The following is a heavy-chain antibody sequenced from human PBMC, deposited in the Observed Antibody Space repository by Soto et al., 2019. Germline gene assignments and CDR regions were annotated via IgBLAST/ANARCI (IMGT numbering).Heavy chain of an antibody. CDR3: AKDAVSWNYDWFDS. J-gene: IGHJ5*01. D-gene: IGHD1-7*01. Sequence: GGSLRLSCAASGFIFSDYAIHWVRQSPGKGLEWVALVSSDGGNKYYADSVEGRFTVSRDNSQNTAYLQLSSLRSDDTAIYYCAKDAVSWNYDWFDSWGQGTLVTVSS. CDR2: VSSDGGNK. CDR1: GFIFSDYA. V-gene: IGHV3-30-3*01.